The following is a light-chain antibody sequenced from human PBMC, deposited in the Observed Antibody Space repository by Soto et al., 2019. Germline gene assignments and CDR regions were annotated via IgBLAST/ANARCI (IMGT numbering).Light chain of an antibody. Sequence: QSVLTQPPSVSGTPGHRVTISCTGSSSNIGAGYDVHWYQQLPGTAPKLLIYGNSNRPSGVPDRFSGSKSGTSASLAITGLQAEDEADYYCQSYDSSLSGWVFGEGTKLTVL. J-gene: IGLJ3*02. CDR2: GNS. CDR1: SSNIGAGYD. V-gene: IGLV1-40*01. CDR3: QSYDSSLSGWV.